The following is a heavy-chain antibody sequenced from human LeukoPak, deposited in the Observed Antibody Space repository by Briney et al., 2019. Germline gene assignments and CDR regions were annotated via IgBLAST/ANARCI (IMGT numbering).Heavy chain of an antibody. CDR2: IYYSGIT. CDR3: ASNIPTPTTSPPLGY. J-gene: IGHJ4*02. V-gene: IGHV4-59*08. CDR1: GGSISNYY. D-gene: IGHD1-7*01. Sequence: SETLSLTCTVSGGSISNYYWNWIRQPPGKGLEWVGYIYYSGITNYNPSLKSRVTISVDTSKNQFSLKLSSVTAADTAVYYCASNIPTPTTSPPLGYWGRRTLVTVSS.